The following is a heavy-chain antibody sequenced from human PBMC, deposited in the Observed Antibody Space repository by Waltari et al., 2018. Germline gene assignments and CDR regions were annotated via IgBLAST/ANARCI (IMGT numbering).Heavy chain of an antibody. J-gene: IGHJ4*02. V-gene: IGHV3-23*01. D-gene: IGHD3-10*01. CDR2: ISGSGGST. Sequence: EVQLLESGGGLVQPGGSLRLSCAASGFTFSSYAMSWVRQAPGKGLEWVSAISGSGGSTDYADSVKGRFTISRDNSKNTLYLQMNSLRAEDTAVYYCAKDSHGSGSYYDYWGQGTLVTVSS. CDR3: AKDSHGSGSYYDY. CDR1: GFTFSSYA.